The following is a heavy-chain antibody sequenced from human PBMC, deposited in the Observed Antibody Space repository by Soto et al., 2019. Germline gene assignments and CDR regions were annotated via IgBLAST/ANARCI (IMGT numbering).Heavy chain of an antibody. CDR1: GYSFSSYG. D-gene: IGHD3-22*01. Sequence: AASVKVSCKASGYSFSSYGITWVRQAPGQGLEWLGWISPYNDDTKYAQRLQGRVTMTTDTSTRTAYMDIRGLRSDDTAIYYCARGGYYDSSGARNYHYYGMDVWGQGTTVT. CDR2: ISPYNDDT. J-gene: IGHJ6*02. V-gene: IGHV1-18*01. CDR3: ARGGYYDSSGARNYHYYGMDV.